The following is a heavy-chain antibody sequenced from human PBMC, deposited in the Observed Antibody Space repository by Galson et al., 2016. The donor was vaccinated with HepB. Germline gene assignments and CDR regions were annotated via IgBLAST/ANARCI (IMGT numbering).Heavy chain of an antibody. CDR1: GYSFTSYW. CDR3: ARHEGSTNPTFDH. J-gene: IGHJ4*02. CDR2: IDPSDSYT. Sequence: QSGAEVKKPGESLKISCKGSGYSFTSYWITWVRQMPGTGLEWMGRIDPSDSYTNYSPSFQGHVTFSVDKSISTAYLQWSSLKASDRAIYYCARHEGSTNPTFDHWGQGTLITVSS. D-gene: IGHD2-2*01. V-gene: IGHV5-10-1*01.